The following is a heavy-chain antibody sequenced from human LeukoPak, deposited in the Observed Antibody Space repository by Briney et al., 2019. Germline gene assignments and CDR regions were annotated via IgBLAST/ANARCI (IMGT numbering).Heavy chain of an antibody. V-gene: IGHV4-61*01. D-gene: IGHD6-19*01. CDR1: GYSISSGYY. Sequence: SETLSLTCTVSGYSISSGYYWGWIRQPPGKGLEWIGYIYYSGSTNYNPSLKSRVTISVDTSKNQFSLKLSSVTAADTAVYYCARGIPYSSGWYEFYYFDYWGQGTLVTVSS. J-gene: IGHJ4*02. CDR2: IYYSGST. CDR3: ARGIPYSSGWYEFYYFDY.